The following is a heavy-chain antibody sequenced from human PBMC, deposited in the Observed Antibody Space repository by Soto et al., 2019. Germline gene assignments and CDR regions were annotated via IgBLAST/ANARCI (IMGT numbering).Heavy chain of an antibody. CDR1: GGSVSSYFFY. CDR3: ARLTTSSGWARFDS. CDR2: IYYTGTT. Sequence: SESLSLTCTVSGGSVSSYFFYWSWVRQPQGQRLEWIGYIYYTGTTNYNPSLASRVARSVDTSKKQFTLNLRSLTAADTARYYGARLTTSSGWARFDSWGQGMLVTVSS. J-gene: IGHJ4*02. D-gene: IGHD6-25*01. V-gene: IGHV4-61*01.